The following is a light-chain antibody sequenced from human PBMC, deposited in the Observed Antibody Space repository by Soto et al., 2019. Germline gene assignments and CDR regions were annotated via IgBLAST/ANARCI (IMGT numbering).Light chain of an antibody. J-gene: IGLJ3*02. CDR3: QVCQVWDSINDHWV. V-gene: IGLV3-21*02. CDR2: DDN. CDR1: NIGTNS. Sequence: SYELTQPPSVSVAPGQTARIHCVGNNIGTNSVHWYQQKPGQAPVLVVFDDNDRPSGIPERFSGSNSGNTATLTISRVEAGDEADYYCQVCQVWDSINDHWVFGGGTKLTVL.